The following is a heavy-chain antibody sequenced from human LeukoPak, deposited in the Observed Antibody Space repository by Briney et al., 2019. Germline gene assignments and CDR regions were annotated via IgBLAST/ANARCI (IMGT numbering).Heavy chain of an antibody. J-gene: IGHJ2*01. CDR1: GFTFSSYS. V-gene: IGHV3-7*03. Sequence: GGSLRLSCAASGFTFSSYSMNWIRQAPGKGLEWVANIKQDGSEKYYVDSVKGRFTISRDNAKNSLYLQMNSLRAEDTAVYYCAREGRELAFDLWGRGTLVTVSS. CDR3: AREGRELAFDL. CDR2: IKQDGSEK. D-gene: IGHD1-26*01.